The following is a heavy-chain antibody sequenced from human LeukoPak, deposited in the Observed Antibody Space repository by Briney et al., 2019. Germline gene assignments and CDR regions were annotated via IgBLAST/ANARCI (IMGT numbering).Heavy chain of an antibody. D-gene: IGHD3-10*01. CDR1: GYTFTRNF. J-gene: IGHJ4*02. Sequence: ASVKVSCKASGYTFTRNFMHWVRQAPGHGLEWMGVFNPSGGSTSYAQKFQGRATMTRDTSTSTVYMELSSLRSEDTAVYYCARDSGMVRGTVDYWGQGTLVTVSS. CDR3: ARDSGMVRGTVDY. V-gene: IGHV1-46*01. CDR2: FNPSGGST.